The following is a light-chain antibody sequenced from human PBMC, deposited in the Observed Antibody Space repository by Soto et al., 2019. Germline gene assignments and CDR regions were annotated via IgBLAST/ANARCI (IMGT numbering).Light chain of an antibody. CDR1: QSVSSY. V-gene: IGKV3-11*01. Sequence: EIVLTQSPGTLSLSPGERATLSCRASQSVSSYLAWYQQKPGQAPRLLIYDASNRATGTPARFSGSGSGTDFTLTISSLEPEDFAVYYCQQGSNWPPGLTFGGGTKVDIK. CDR3: QQGSNWPPGLT. CDR2: DAS. J-gene: IGKJ4*01.